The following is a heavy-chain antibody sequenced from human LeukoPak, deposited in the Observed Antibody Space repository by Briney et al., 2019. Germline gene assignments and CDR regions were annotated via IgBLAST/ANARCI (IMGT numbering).Heavy chain of an antibody. V-gene: IGHV4-39*02. D-gene: IGHD3-22*01. J-gene: IGHJ4*02. Sequence: SETLSLTCTVSGYSISSSYYWGWIRQPPGKGLEWIGSIHYSGSTYYNPSLKSRVTISVDTSKNHFSLTLTSVTAADTAVYFCARPDYHSSASYYGPFDYWGQGSLVTVSS. CDR1: GYSISSSYY. CDR2: IHYSGST. CDR3: ARPDYHSSASYYGPFDY.